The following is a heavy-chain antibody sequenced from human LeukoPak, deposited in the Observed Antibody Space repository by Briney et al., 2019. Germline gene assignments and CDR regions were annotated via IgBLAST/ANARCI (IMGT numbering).Heavy chain of an antibody. Sequence: PGGSLRQSCAASEFTISNSWMSWVRKAPGKGLEWVANIKRDGSEKYYVDSVKGRFTISRDNAKSSLFLQMNSLRADDTAVYYCEGSAGYWGQGTLVT. J-gene: IGHJ4*02. CDR1: EFTISNSW. CDR3: EGSAGY. V-gene: IGHV3-7*01. CDR2: IKRDGSEK.